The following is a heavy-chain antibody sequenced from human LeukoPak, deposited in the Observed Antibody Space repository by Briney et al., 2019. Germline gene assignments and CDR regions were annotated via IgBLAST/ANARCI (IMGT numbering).Heavy chain of an antibody. J-gene: IGHJ4*02. CDR3: AKERAGCTNPYYDY. CDR1: GFTFSTYA. Sequence: PGGSLRLSCAASGFTFSTYAMSWVRQAPGKGLEWVSTISGSGANTYYADSVRGRFTISRDNSKNTLYLHMNSLRAEDTAVYYCAKERAGCTNPYYDYWGQGTLVTVSS. V-gene: IGHV3-23*01. CDR2: ISGSGANT. D-gene: IGHD2-8*01.